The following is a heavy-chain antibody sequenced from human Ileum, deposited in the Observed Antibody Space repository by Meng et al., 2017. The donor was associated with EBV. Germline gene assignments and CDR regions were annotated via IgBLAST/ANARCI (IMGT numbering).Heavy chain of an antibody. D-gene: IGHD6-6*01. J-gene: IGHJ4*02. Sequence: EVQLVESGGGLVQPGGSLRLSCADSGFTFSSYWMNWVRQAPGKGLVWVSRITSDGSSTTYADSVKGRFTISRDNAKNTLYLQMNSLRAEDTAVYYCARVLDGSSPGYVYWGQGTLVTVSS. CDR1: GFTFSSYW. CDR3: ARVLDGSSPGYVY. CDR2: ITSDGSST. V-gene: IGHV3-74*01.